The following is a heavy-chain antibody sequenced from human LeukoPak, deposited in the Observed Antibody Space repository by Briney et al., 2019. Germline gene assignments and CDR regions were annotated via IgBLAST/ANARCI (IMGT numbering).Heavy chain of an antibody. CDR1: GFTFSSYE. CDR2: ISSSGSTI. J-gene: IGHJ6*01. D-gene: IGHD2-2*01. CDR3: ARVGYCSSTSCSYSSGYYYYGMDV. V-gene: IGHV3-48*03. Sequence: GGSLRLSCAASGFTFSSYEINWGRQAPGEGLEWVSYISSSGSTIYYADSVKGRSTTSRDNAKNSLYLQMNSLRAEDTAVYYCARVGYCSSTSCSYSSGYYYYGMDVWGQGTTVTASS.